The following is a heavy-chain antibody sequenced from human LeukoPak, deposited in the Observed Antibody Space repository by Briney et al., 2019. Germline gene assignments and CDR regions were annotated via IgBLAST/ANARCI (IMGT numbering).Heavy chain of an antibody. D-gene: IGHD6-13*01. J-gene: IGHJ3*02. CDR3: AREGAAAYAFDI. V-gene: IGHV3-23*01. CDR1: GFTFSSYA. CDR2: ISGSGGST. Sequence: GGSLRLSCAASGFTFSSYAMSWVRQAPGKGLEWVSAISGSGGSTYYADSVKGRFTISRDNAKNSLYLQMNSLRAEDTAVYYCAREGAAAYAFDIWGQGTMVTVSS.